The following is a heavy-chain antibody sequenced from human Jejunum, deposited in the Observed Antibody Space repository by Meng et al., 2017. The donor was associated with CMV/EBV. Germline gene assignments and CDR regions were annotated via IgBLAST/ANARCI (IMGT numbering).Heavy chain of an antibody. CDR3: ARGGGNTRFDY. CDR2: INQHGSEE. CDR1: GFTFSPYG. Sequence: VASGFTFSPYGMSWVRQTPWKGLEWVANINQHGSEESYVGSVKGRFTISRDNAKNSLYLQMNSLRAEDTAVYYCARGGGNTRFDYWGQGTLVTVSS. J-gene: IGHJ4*02. V-gene: IGHV3-7*01. D-gene: IGHD3-16*01.